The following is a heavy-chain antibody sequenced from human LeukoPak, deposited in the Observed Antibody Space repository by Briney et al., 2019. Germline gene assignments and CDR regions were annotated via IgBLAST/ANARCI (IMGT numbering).Heavy chain of an antibody. D-gene: IGHD3-3*01. CDR2: INHSGST. V-gene: IGHV4-34*01. Sequence: SETLSLTCAVYGGSFSGYYWSWIRQPPGKGLEWIGEINHSGSTNYNPSLKSRVTIPVDTSKNQFSLKLSSVTAADTAVYYCARGKTYDFWSGYYAAWFDPWGQGTLVTVSS. CDR3: ARGKTYDFWSGYYAAWFDP. CDR1: GGSFSGYY. J-gene: IGHJ5*02.